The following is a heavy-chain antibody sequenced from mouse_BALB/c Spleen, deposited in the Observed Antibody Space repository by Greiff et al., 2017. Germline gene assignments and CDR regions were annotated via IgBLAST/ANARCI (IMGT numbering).Heavy chain of an antibody. V-gene: IGHV3-2*02. J-gene: IGHJ3*01. CDR2: ISYSGST. CDR1: GYSITSDYA. CDR3: AIETGTWFAY. Sequence: EVKLVESGPGLVKPSQSLSLTCTVTGYSITSDYAWNWIRQFPGNKLEWMGYISYSGSTSYNPSLKSRISITRDTSKNQFFLQLNSVTTEDTATYYCAIETGTWFAYWGQGTLVTVSA. D-gene: IGHD4-1*01.